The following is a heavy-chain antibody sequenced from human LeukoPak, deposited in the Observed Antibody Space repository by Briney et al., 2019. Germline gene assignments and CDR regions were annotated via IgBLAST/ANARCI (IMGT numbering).Heavy chain of an antibody. J-gene: IGHJ4*02. CDR2: IYYSGST. V-gene: IGHV4-61*01. CDR1: GGSISSGSYY. CDR3: VRHGGYSYGLNDFDY. Sequence: SESLSLTCTVSGGSISSGSYYWSWIRQPPGKGLEWIGYIYYSGSTNYNPSLKSRVTISVDTSKNQFPLKLSSVTAADTAVYYCVRHGGYSYGLNDFDYWGQGTLVTVSS. D-gene: IGHD5-18*01.